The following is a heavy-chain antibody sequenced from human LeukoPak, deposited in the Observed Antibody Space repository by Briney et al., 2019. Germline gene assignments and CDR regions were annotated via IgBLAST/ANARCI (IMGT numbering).Heavy chain of an antibody. J-gene: IGHJ2*01. CDR2: IYYSGST. Sequence: PSETLSLTCTVSGGSISSSSYYWGWIRQPPGKGLEWIGSIYYSGSTYYNPSLKSRVTISVDTSKNQFSLKLSSVTAADTAVYYCARDLTRAPGPWYFDLWGCGTLVTVSS. CDR1: GGSISSSSYY. V-gene: IGHV4-39*07. CDR3: ARDLTRAPGPWYFDL. D-gene: IGHD6-13*01.